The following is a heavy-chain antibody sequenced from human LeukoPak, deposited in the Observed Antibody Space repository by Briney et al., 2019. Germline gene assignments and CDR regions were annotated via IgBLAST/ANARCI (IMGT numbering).Heavy chain of an antibody. CDR2: IYYSGST. J-gene: IGHJ4*02. CDR3: ASLPRLAARPRQIDY. D-gene: IGHD6-6*01. V-gene: IGHV4-39*01. Sequence: SETLSPTCTVSGGSISSSSYYWGCIRQPPGKGLEWIGSIYYSGSTYYNPSLKSRVTISVDTSKNQFSLKLSSVTAADTAVYYCASLPRLAARPRQIDYWGQGTLVTVSS. CDR1: GGSISSSSYY.